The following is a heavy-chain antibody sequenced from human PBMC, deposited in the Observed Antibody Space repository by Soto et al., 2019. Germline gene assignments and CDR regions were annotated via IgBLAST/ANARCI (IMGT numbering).Heavy chain of an antibody. D-gene: IGHD7-27*01. CDR2: IYYTGST. Sequence: PSETLSLTCTVSGGSINNHYWSWIRQPPGEGLEWIGYIYYTGSTNYNPSLKSRVTMSVDTSKNQFSLNLASLTAADTAIHYCARANWYSEYWGQGTLVTVSS. V-gene: IGHV4-59*11. CDR3: ARANWYSEY. J-gene: IGHJ4*02. CDR1: GGSINNHY.